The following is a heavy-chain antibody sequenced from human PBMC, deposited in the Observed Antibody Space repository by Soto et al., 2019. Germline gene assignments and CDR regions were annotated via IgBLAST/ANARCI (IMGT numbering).Heavy chain of an antibody. CDR1: GYTFTGYY. Sequence: QVQLVQSGAEVKKPGASVKVSCKASGYTFTGYYMHWVRQSPGQGLEWMGWINPNSGGTNYAQKFQGWVTMTRDTSISTAYMGLSRLRSDDTAVYYCARTYSYYDFWSGKRGIDVWGPGTTVTVSS. V-gene: IGHV1-2*04. D-gene: IGHD3-3*01. CDR2: INPNSGGT. CDR3: ARTYSYYDFWSGKRGIDV. J-gene: IGHJ6*02.